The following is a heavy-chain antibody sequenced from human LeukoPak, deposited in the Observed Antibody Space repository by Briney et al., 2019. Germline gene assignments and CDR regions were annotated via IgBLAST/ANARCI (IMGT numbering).Heavy chain of an antibody. CDR3: ARVGHYYDSSGYYGRVYFDY. CDR1: GGSFSGYY. Sequence: SETLSLTCAVYGGSFSGYYWSWIRQPPGKGLEWIGEINHSGSTNYNPSLKSRVTISVDTSKNQFSLKLSPVTAADTAVYYCARVGHYYDSSGYYGRVYFDYWGQGTLVTVSS. D-gene: IGHD3-22*01. V-gene: IGHV4-34*01. CDR2: INHSGST. J-gene: IGHJ4*02.